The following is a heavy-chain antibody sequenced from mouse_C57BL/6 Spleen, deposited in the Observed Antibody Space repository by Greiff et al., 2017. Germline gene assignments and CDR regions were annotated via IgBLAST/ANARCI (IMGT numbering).Heavy chain of an antibody. CDR3: AELYGYYAMGY. CDR2: IDPANGNT. CDR1: GYNFKNNY. V-gene: IGHV14-3*01. D-gene: IGHD1-1*01. Sequence: EVQLQQSVAELVRPGASVKLSCKASGYNFKNNYMNWVKQRPEQGLEWIGRIDPANGNTKYAPKFQGKATITADTSSTTAYLQLSSLTSEDPAIYYCAELYGYYAMGYWGQATSVTFSS. J-gene: IGHJ4*01.